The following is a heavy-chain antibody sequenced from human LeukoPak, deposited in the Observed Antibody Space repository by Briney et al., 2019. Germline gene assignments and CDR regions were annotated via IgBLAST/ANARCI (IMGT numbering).Heavy chain of an antibody. J-gene: IGHJ5*02. D-gene: IGHD3-22*01. V-gene: IGHV4-34*01. CDR1: GGSFSGYY. CDR3: ARGRRRYYYDSSGPINWFDP. CDR2: INHSGST. Sequence: SETLSLTCAVYGGSFSGYYWSWIRQPPGKGLEWIGEINHSGSTNCNPSLKSRVTISVDTSKNQFSLKLSSVTAADTAVYYCARGRRRYYYDSSGPINWFDPWGQGTLVTVSS.